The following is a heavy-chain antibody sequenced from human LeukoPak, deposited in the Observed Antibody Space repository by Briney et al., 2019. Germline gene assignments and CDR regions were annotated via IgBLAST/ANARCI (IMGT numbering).Heavy chain of an antibody. J-gene: IGHJ6*02. D-gene: IGHD4-17*01. CDR3: TTYDYGDYYFFYGMDV. CDR1: GFTFSNAW. Sequence: PGGSLRLSCAASGFTFSNAWMSWVRQVPGKGLEWVGRIKRKTDGGTIDYGAAVKGRFTISRDDSKNTLYLQMDSLKSEDTAVYHCTTYDYGDYYFFYGMDVWGQGTTVTVSS. CDR2: IKRKTDGGTI. V-gene: IGHV3-15*01.